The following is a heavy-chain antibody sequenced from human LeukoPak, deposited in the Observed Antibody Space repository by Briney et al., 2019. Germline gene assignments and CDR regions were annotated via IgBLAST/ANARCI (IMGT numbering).Heavy chain of an antibody. CDR1: GFTFSSYA. D-gene: IGHD6-19*01. CDR2: ISGSGGST. V-gene: IGHV3-23*01. J-gene: IGHJ4*02. CDR3: AKAPLRAVAGISDY. Sequence: GGSLRLSCAASGFTFSSYAMSWVRQAPGKGLEWVSAISGSGGSTYYADSVKGRFTISRDNSKNTLYLQMNSLRAEDTAVYYCAKAPLRAVAGISDYWGQGTLVTVPS.